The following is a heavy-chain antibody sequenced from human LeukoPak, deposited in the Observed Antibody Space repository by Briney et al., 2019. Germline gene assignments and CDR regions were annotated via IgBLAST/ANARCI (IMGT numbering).Heavy chain of an antibody. CDR1: GYTFTGYY. Sequence: ASVKVSCKASGYTFTGYYMHWVRQAPGQGLEWMGWINPNSGSTNYAQKFQGRVTMTRDTSISTAYMELSRLRSDDTAVYYCAREGIAVAGLDTFGYWGQGTLVTVSS. CDR2: INPNSGST. CDR3: AREGIAVAGLDTFGY. J-gene: IGHJ4*02. V-gene: IGHV1-2*02. D-gene: IGHD6-19*01.